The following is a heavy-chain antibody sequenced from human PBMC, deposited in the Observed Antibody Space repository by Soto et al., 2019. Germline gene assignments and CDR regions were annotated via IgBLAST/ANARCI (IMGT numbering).Heavy chain of an antibody. Sequence: PGGSLRLSCAAAGFTFSSYAMSWVRQAPGKGLEWVSAISGSGGSTYYADSVKGRFTISRDNSKNTLYLQMNSLRAEDTAVYYCAKDRSTYYLVPPFDPWGQGTLVTVSS. D-gene: IGHD3-10*01. CDR3: AKDRSTYYLVPPFDP. CDR1: GFTFSSYA. CDR2: ISGSGGST. V-gene: IGHV3-23*01. J-gene: IGHJ5*02.